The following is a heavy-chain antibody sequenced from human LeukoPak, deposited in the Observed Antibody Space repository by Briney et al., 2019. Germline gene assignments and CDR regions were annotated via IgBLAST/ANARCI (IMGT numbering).Heavy chain of an antibody. CDR1: GFTVSSDY. J-gene: IGHJ4*02. CDR3: AREPPGGGFDY. D-gene: IGHD3-16*01. Sequence: GGSLRLSCTASGFTVSSDYMSWVHQAPGKGLEWVSVVYSGGNTYYADSVKGRFTISRDNSKNTLYLQMNSLRAEDTAVYYCAREPPGGGFDYWGQGTLVTVSS. V-gene: IGHV3-66*01. CDR2: VYSGGNT.